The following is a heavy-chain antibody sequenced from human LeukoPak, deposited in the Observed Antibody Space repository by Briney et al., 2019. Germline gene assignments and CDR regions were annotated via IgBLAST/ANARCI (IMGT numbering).Heavy chain of an antibody. D-gene: IGHD6-13*01. CDR3: ARYSSSWNFDY. Sequence: SETLSLTCTVSGGSISSYYWSWIRQPPGKGLEWIGYIYYSGGTNYNPSLKSRVTISVDTSKNQFSLKLSSVTAADTAVYYCARYSSSWNFDYWGQGTLVTVSS. V-gene: IGHV4-59*01. CDR1: GGSISSYY. J-gene: IGHJ4*02. CDR2: IYYSGGT.